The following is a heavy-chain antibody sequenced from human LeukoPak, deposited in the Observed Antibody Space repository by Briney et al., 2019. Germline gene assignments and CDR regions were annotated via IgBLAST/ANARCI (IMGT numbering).Heavy chain of an antibody. CDR2: INHSGST. J-gene: IGHJ6*03. Sequence: SETLSLTCAVYGGSFSGYYWSWIRQPPGKGLEWIGEINHSGSTNYNPSLKSRVTISVDTSKNQFSLKLSSVTAADTAVYYCARTSRYYYYMDVWGKRTTVTVSS. CDR1: GGSFSGYY. D-gene: IGHD2-2*01. CDR3: ARTSRYYYYMDV. V-gene: IGHV4-34*01.